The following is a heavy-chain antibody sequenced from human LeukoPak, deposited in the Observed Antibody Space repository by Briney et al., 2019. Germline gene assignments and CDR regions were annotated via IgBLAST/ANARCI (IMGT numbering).Heavy chain of an antibody. Sequence: ASVKVSCKVSGYTLTELSMHWVRQAPGKGLEWMGGFDPEDGETIYAQKFQGRVTMTEDTSTDTAYMELSSLRSEDTAVYYCASPQGGHGPGAFDIWGQGTMVTVSS. CDR2: FDPEDGET. J-gene: IGHJ3*02. V-gene: IGHV1-24*01. CDR1: GYTLTELS. CDR3: ASPQGGHGPGAFDI. D-gene: IGHD3-16*01.